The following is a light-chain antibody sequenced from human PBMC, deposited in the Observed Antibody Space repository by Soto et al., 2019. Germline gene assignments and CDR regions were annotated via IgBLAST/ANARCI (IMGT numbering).Light chain of an antibody. CDR3: CSYAGRSSYV. V-gene: IGLV2-23*01. CDR2: EGS. CDR1: SSDVGSYNL. J-gene: IGLJ1*01. Sequence: QSALTQPASVSGSPGQSITISCTGTSSDVGSYNLVSWYQQHPGKAPKLMIYEGSKRPSGVSNRCSGSKSGNTASLTISGLQAEDEADYYCCSYAGRSSYVFGTGTKLTVL.